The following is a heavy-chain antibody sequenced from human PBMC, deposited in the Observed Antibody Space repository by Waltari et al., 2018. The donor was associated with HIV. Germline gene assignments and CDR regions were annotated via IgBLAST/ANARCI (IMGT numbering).Heavy chain of an antibody. V-gene: IGHV1-2*02. CDR2: INPNSGGT. CDR3: ARTFLYCSGGTCYFDY. Sequence: QVQLVQSGAEVKKPGASVKVSCMASGYTFTGYSMHWVRQAPGQGLEWMGWINPNSGGTNYAQKLQGRVTMTRDTSISTAYMELSRLRSDDTAVYYCARTFLYCSGGTCYFDYWGQGTLVTVSS. J-gene: IGHJ4*02. CDR1: GYTFTGYS. D-gene: IGHD2-15*01.